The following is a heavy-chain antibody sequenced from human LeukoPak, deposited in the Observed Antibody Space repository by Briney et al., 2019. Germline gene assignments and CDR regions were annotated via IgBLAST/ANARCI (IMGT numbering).Heavy chain of an antibody. V-gene: IGHV3-9*01. Sequence: GGSLRLSCAASGFTFDDYAMNWVRQAPGKGLEWVSGISWNSGSIGYADSVKGRFTISRDNAKNSLYLQMNSLRAEDTALYYCAKDNPDNWFDPWGQGTLVTVSS. CDR3: AKDNPDNWFDP. CDR2: ISWNSGSI. CDR1: GFTFDDYA. J-gene: IGHJ5*02.